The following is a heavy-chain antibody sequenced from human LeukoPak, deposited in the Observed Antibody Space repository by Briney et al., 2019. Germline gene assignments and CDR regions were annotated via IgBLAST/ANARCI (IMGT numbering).Heavy chain of an antibody. J-gene: IGHJ3*02. V-gene: IGHV3-48*01. Sequence: GGSLRLSCAASGFTFSSYSMNWVRQAPGKGLEWVSYISSSSSTIYYADSVKGRFTISRDNAKNSLYLQVNSLRAEDTAVYYCARDLGPYDFWKVQNAFDIWGQGTMVTVSS. CDR2: ISSSSSTI. D-gene: IGHD3-3*01. CDR1: GFTFSSYS. CDR3: ARDLGPYDFWKVQNAFDI.